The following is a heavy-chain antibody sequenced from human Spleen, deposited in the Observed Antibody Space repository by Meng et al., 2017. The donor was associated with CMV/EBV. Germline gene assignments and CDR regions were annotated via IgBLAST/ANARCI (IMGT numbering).Heavy chain of an antibody. CDR3: ARSRYYYDSSGYYNGGYYGMDV. CDR2: INPSGGST. D-gene: IGHD3-22*01. Sequence: ASVKVSCKASGYTFTSYYMHWVRQAPGQGLEWMGIINPSGGSTSYAQQFQGRVTITTDESTSTAYMELRSLRSEDTAVYYCARSRYYYDSSGYYNGGYYGMDVWGQGTTVTVSS. CDR1: GYTFTSYY. V-gene: IGHV1-46*01. J-gene: IGHJ6*02.